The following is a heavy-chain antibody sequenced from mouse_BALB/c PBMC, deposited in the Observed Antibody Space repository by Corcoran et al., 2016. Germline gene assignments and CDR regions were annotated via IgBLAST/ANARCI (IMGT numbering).Heavy chain of an antibody. J-gene: IGHJ4*01. V-gene: IGHV1-19*01. Sequence: EVQLQQSGPELVKPGASVKMSCKASGYTFTDYYMDWVKQSHGESFEWIGRVNPYNGGTSYNQKFKGKATLTVDKSSSTAYMELNSLTSEDSAVYYCARRRAGKGAMDYWGQGTSVTVSS. CDR1: GYTFTDYY. CDR2: VNPYNGGT. D-gene: IGHD3-3*01. CDR3: ARRRAGKGAMDY.